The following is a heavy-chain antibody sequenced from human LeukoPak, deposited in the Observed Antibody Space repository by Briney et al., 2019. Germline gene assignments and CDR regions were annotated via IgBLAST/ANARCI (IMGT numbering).Heavy chain of an antibody. CDR3: AILPTL. V-gene: IGHV4-59*01. Sequence: PSETLSLTCTVSGASISGYYWSWIRQPPGKGLEYIGYIYNSVNDYNPSLKSRVTISSDPSKNQFSLRLSSMTAADTAVYYCAILPTLWGQGTLVTVSS. J-gene: IGHJ4*02. CDR1: GASISGYY. CDR2: IYNSVN.